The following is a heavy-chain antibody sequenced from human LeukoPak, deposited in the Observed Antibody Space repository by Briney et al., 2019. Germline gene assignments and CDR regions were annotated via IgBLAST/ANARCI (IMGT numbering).Heavy chain of an antibody. J-gene: IGHJ6*03. CDR2: ICTCGST. D-gene: IGHD6-13*01. CDR3: ARYNGAAAGAYYYYMDV. CDR1: GGSISSYY. Sequence: SETLSLTCTVSGGSISSYYWSWIRQPAGKGLEWIGRICTCGSTNYNPSLKSRVTMSVDTSKNQFSLKLSSVTAADTAVYYCARYNGAAAGAYYYYMDVWGKGTTVTVSS. V-gene: IGHV4-4*07.